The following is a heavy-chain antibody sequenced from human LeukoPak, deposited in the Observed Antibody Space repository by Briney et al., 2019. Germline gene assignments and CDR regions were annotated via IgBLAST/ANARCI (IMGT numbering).Heavy chain of an antibody. V-gene: IGHV3-74*01. CDR1: GFTFSSYW. CDR3: AKAYGSDYDFWSGYYLFDY. Sequence: GGSLRLSCAASGFTFSSYWMHWVRQAPGKGLVWVSRINSDGSSTSYADSVKGRFTISRDNAKNTLYLQMNSLRAEDTAVYYCAKAYGSDYDFWSGYYLFDYWGQGTLVTVSS. D-gene: IGHD3-3*01. J-gene: IGHJ4*02. CDR2: INSDGSST.